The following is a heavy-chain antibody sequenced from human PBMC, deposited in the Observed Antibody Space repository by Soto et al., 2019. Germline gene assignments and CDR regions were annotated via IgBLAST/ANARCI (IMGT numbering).Heavy chain of an antibody. D-gene: IGHD3-9*01. CDR1: GGSFSGYY. V-gene: IGHV4-34*01. CDR3: ARGGKVLRYFDWLPTHYYGMDV. J-gene: IGHJ6*02. CDR2: INHSGST. Sequence: QVQLQQWGAGLLKPSETLSLTCAVYGGSFSGYYWSWIRQPPGKGLEWIGEINHSGSTNYNPSLKSRVTISVATSKNQFSLKLSSVTAADTAVYYCARGGKVLRYFDWLPTHYYGMDVWGQGTTVTVSS.